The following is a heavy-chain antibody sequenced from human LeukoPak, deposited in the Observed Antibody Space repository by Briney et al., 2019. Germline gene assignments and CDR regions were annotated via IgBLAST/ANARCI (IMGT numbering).Heavy chain of an antibody. CDR2: TYYSGST. V-gene: IGHV4-59*01. CDR1: GGSISSYY. D-gene: IGHD3-3*01. Sequence: SETLSLTCTVSGGSISSYYWSWIRQPPGKGLEWIGYTYYSGSTNYNPSLKSRVTISVDTSKNQFSLKLSSVTAADTAVYYCARDTRSYDFWSGYDYYYGMDVWGQGTTVTVSS. CDR3: ARDTRSYDFWSGYDYYYGMDV. J-gene: IGHJ6*02.